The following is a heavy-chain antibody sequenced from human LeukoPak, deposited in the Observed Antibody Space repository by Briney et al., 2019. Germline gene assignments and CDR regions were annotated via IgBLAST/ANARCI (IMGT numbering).Heavy chain of an antibody. CDR1: GSSFTSYW. V-gene: IGHV5-51*01. CDR2: IYPGDSDT. Sequence: PGASLQISCKGSGSSFTSYWIGWVRQLPGKGLEWMGIIYPGDSDTRYSPSFQGQDTISADKSISTAYLQWSSLKASDAAMYYCARGAYSSGGIFDYWGQGTLVTVSS. CDR3: ARGAYSSGGIFDY. J-gene: IGHJ4*02. D-gene: IGHD6-19*01.